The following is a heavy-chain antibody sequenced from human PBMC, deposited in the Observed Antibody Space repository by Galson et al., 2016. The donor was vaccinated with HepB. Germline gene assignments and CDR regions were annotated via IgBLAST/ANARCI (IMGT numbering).Heavy chain of an antibody. CDR2: IYAGDSDT. CDR1: GFSLSTYW. D-gene: IGHD2-15*01. V-gene: IGHV5-51*01. CDR3: ARGLVFVSNWYYDL. Sequence: QSGAEVKKPGESLKISCEGSGFSLSTYWIGWVRQMPGKGLEWMGTIYAGDSDTRYSPSFQGQVTISVDKSINTAYLQWSRLEASDTAMYYCARGLVFVSNWYYDLWGRGTLVTASS. J-gene: IGHJ2*01.